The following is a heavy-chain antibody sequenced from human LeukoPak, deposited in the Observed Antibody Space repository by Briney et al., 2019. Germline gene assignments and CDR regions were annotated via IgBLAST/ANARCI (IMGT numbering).Heavy chain of an antibody. V-gene: IGHV4-59*01. J-gene: IGHJ6*03. CDR1: GGSLSPYY. CDR3: ARVEEGYGSGRRENYYYYYMDV. D-gene: IGHD3-10*01. CDR2: ISYSGST. Sequence: NTSETLSLTCTVSGGSLSPYYWSWIRQSPGKGLEWIGYISYSGSTNYNPSLKSRVTISVDTSKNQFSLRLSSVTAADTAVYYCARVEEGYGSGRRENYYYYYMDVWGKGTTVTISS.